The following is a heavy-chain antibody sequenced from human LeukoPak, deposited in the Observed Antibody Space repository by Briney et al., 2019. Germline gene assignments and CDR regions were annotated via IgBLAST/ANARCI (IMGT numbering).Heavy chain of an antibody. D-gene: IGHD5/OR15-5a*01. Sequence: SETLSLTCTVSGGSISSYYWSWIRQPPGKGLEWIGYIYYSGSTNYNPSLKSRVTISVDTSKNQFSLKLSSVTAADTAVYYCARGPSTLYYYYGMDVWGQGTTVTVSS. J-gene: IGHJ6*02. CDR1: GGSISSYY. CDR3: ARGPSTLYYYYGMDV. V-gene: IGHV4-59*08. CDR2: IYYSGST.